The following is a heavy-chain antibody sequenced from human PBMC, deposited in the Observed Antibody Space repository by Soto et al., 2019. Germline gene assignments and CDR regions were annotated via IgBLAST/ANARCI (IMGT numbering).Heavy chain of an antibody. J-gene: IGHJ4*02. Sequence: QLQLQESGPGLVKPSETLSLTCNVSGVSISDTSYYWGWIRQHPGKGLEWIGTIYFNGKTFYNPSLKSRLTISVDTSKNQIALRRTSVTGADMAVYYCARQGSYWGQGTLVAVSS. V-gene: IGHV4-39*01. CDR2: IYFNGKT. CDR3: ARQGSY. CDR1: GVSISDTSYY.